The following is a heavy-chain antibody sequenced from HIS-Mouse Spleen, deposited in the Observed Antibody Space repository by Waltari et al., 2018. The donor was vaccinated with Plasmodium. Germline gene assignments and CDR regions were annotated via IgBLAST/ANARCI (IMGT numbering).Heavy chain of an antibody. CDR3: ASSGSGSYYY. V-gene: IGHV4-34*01. J-gene: IGHJ4*02. D-gene: IGHD3-10*01. CDR2: INHSGST. CDR1: GGSFCGYY. Sequence: QVHLQQWGAGLLKPSETLSLTCAVYGGSFCGYYWSWIRQPPGKGQEWIGEINHSGSTNYKPALKGRVTISVDTSKNQCSLKLGCGTAADTAVYYCASSGSGSYYYWGQGTLVTVAS.